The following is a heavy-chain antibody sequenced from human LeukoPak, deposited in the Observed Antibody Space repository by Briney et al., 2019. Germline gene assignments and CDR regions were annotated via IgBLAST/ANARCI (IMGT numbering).Heavy chain of an antibody. J-gene: IGHJ4*02. CDR3: ARDALPGIAAAGTDY. CDR2: IIPIFGTA. Sequence: SVKVSCKASGGTFSSYAISWVRQAPGQGLEWMGGIIPIFGTANYAQKFQGRVTITADKSTSTAYMELSSLRSEDTAVYYCARDALPGIAAAGTDYWGQGTLVTVSS. D-gene: IGHD6-13*01. CDR1: GGTFSSYA. V-gene: IGHV1-69*06.